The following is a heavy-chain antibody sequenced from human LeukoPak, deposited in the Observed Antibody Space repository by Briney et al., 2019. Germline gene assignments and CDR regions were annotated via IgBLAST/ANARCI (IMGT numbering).Heavy chain of an antibody. D-gene: IGHD2-21*01. CDR1: GYTFTGYY. Sequence: ASVKVSCKASGYTFTGYYMHWVRQAPGQGLEWMGWINPNSGGTNYAQKFQGRVTMTRDTSISTAYMELSRLRSDDTAVYYCARVRGAYCGGDCYPTGYWGQGTLVTVSS. J-gene: IGHJ4*02. CDR2: INPNSGGT. V-gene: IGHV1-2*02. CDR3: ARVRGAYCGGDCYPTGY.